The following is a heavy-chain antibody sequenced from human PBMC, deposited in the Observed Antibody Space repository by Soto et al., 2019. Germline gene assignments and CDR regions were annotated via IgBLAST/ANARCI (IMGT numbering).Heavy chain of an antibody. Sequence: VLGKVSCKASGYTFTSYAMHWVRQAPGQRLEWMGWINAGNGNTKYSQKFQGRVTITRDTSASTAYMELSSLRSEDTAVYYCAKANPITGTDYFDYWGQGTLVTVSS. V-gene: IGHV1-3*01. CDR1: GYTFTSYA. CDR3: AKANPITGTDYFDY. CDR2: INAGNGNT. D-gene: IGHD1-20*01. J-gene: IGHJ4*02.